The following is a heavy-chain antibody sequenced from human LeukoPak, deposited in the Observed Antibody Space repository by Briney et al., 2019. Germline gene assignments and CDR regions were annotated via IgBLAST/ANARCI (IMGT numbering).Heavy chain of an antibody. CDR2: ISHRGST. CDR3: ARDRHDWNYYYFDY. D-gene: IGHD1-7*01. J-gene: IGHJ4*02. CDR1: SDSISSDGYY. Sequence: SQTLSLTCNVSSDSISSDGYYWSWIRQHPGMGLEWIGHISHRGSTNYNPSLKSRLSILVDTSKNQFSLKLSSVTAADTAVYYCARDRHDWNYYYFDYWGQGTLVTVSS. V-gene: IGHV4-31*03.